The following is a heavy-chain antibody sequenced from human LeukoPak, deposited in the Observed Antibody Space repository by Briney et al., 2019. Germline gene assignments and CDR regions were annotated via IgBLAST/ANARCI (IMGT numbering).Heavy chain of an antibody. J-gene: IGHJ6*03. V-gene: IGHV1-2*02. CDR2: INPNSGGT. CDR3: AGAPPSTNCYYMDI. D-gene: IGHD1-1*01. CDR1: GYTFTGYY. Sequence: ASVKVSCKASGYTFTGYYMHWVRQAPGQGLEWMGWINPNSGGTNYAQKFQGRVTMTRDTSISTAYMELSRLRSDDTAVYYCAGAPPSTNCYYMDIWGKGTTVTVS.